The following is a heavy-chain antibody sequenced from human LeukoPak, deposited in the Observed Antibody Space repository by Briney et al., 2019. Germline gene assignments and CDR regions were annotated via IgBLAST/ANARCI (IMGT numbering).Heavy chain of an antibody. J-gene: IGHJ4*02. CDR3: AKDYDSSGYRPYFDY. Sequence: GGSLRLSCAASGFTFDDYAMHWVRQAPGKGLEWVSGISWNSGSIGYADSVKGRFTISRDNAKNSLYPQMNSLRAEDTALYYCAKDYDSSGYRPYFDYWGQGTLVTVSS. D-gene: IGHD3-22*01. CDR1: GFTFDDYA. CDR2: ISWNSGSI. V-gene: IGHV3-9*01.